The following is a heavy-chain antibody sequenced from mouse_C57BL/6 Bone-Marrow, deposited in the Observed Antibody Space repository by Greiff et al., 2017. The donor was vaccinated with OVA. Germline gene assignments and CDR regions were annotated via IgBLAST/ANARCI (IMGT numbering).Heavy chain of an antibody. V-gene: IGHV5-17*01. J-gene: IGHJ2*01. CDR3: ARGRTEDFDY. CDR1: GFTFSDYG. Sequence: DVMLVESGGGLVKPGGSLKLSCAASGFTFSDYGMHWVRQAPEKGLEWVAYISSGSSTIYYADTVKGRFTISRDNAKNTLFLQMTSLRSEDTAMYYCARGRTEDFDYWGQGTTLTVSS. CDR2: ISSGSSTI.